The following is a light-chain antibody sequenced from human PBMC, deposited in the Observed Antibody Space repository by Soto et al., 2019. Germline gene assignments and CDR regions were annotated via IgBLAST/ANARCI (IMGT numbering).Light chain of an antibody. CDR2: ITS. CDR1: QSIGTS. J-gene: IGKJ1*01. Sequence: DIQMTQSPSSLSAFAGDRVTITCRAGQSIGTSLNWYQQKVGKAPKLLIYITSNLQSGVPSRFSGSGSVTHFTLTINSLQPEDRATYYCQQSYSPPWTFGQGTKVEIK. CDR3: QQSYSPPWT. V-gene: IGKV1-39*01.